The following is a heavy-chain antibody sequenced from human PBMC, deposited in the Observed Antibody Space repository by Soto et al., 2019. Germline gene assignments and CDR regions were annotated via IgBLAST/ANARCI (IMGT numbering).Heavy chain of an antibody. J-gene: IGHJ6*03. V-gene: IGHV4-59*01. Sequence: SETLSLTCTVSGCSISIYYWSWIRQPPGEGLEWIGYIYYSGSTNYNPSLKSRVTISVDTSKNQFSLKLSSVTAADTAAYYCASTAYYYYYMDVWGKGTTVTVSS. CDR1: GCSISIYY. CDR3: ASTAYYYYYMDV. CDR2: IYYSGST.